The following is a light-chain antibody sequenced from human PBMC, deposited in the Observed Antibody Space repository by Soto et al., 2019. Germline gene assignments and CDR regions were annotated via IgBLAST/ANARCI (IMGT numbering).Light chain of an antibody. CDR2: GAS. J-gene: IGKJ1*01. V-gene: IGKV3-15*01. Sequence: EIVLTQSPGTLSVSPGERATLSCSASQSVSSKLAWYQQKPGQAPRLLFYGASTGATGIPARFSGSGSETEFTLSISSLQSEDFAVDYCQQYNNWPGTFGQGTKVEIK. CDR3: QQYNNWPGT. CDR1: QSVSSK.